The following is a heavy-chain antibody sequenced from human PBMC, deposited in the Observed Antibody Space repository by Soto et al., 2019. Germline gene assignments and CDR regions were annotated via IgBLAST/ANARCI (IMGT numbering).Heavy chain of an antibody. Sequence: QVQLVQSGAEVKKPGASVKVSCKASGYTFTSYDINWVRQATGQGLEWMGWMNPNSGNTGYAQKFQGRVTMTRNTSQSKGYMELSRLKSEDTAGYFLAGGMRRSNWFDPWGQGTLVTVSS. D-gene: IGHD3-10*01. V-gene: IGHV1-8*01. CDR3: AGGMRRSNWFDP. CDR1: GYTFTSYD. J-gene: IGHJ5*02. CDR2: MNPNSGNT.